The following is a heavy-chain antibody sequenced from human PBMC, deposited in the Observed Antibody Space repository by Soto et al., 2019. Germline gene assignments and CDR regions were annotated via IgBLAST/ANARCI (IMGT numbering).Heavy chain of an antibody. V-gene: IGHV3-53*04. CDR2: IYSGGST. D-gene: IGHD3-10*01. J-gene: IGHJ4*02. CDR1: GFTVSSNY. CDR3: ARELLLWFGEPILGGFDY. Sequence: GGSLRLSCAASGFTVSSNYMSWVRQAPGKGLVWVSVIYSGGSTYYADSVKGRFTISRHNSKNTLYLQMNSLRAEDTAVYYCARELLLWFGEPILGGFDYWGQGTLVTVSS.